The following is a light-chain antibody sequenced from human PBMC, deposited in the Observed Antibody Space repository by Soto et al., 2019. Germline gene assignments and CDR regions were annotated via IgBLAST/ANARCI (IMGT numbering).Light chain of an antibody. J-gene: IGLJ2*01. Sequence: QSVLTQPASVSGSPGQSITISCTGTSSDVGSYNLVSWYQQHPGKAPKLMIYEVSKRPSGVSNRFSGYKSGNTASLTISGLPAEDEADYYCCSYAGSSTFVVFGGGTKLTVL. V-gene: IGLV2-23*02. CDR3: CSYAGSSTFVV. CDR2: EVS. CDR1: SSDVGSYNL.